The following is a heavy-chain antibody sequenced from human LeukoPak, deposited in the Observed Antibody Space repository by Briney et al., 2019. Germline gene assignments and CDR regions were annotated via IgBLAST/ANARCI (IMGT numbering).Heavy chain of an antibody. V-gene: IGHV3-33*01. D-gene: IGHD2-2*01. J-gene: IGHJ4*02. CDR3: AGHRTQGVVVPAALKY. CDR2: IWYDGSNK. CDR1: GFNFSSYG. Sequence: GGYLRLSCAASGFNFSSYGMRWVRQAPGKGLEWVAVIWYDGSNKYYADSVKGRLTISRDNSKNTLYLQMNSLRAEDTAVYYCAGHRTQGVVVPAALKYWGQGTLVTVSS.